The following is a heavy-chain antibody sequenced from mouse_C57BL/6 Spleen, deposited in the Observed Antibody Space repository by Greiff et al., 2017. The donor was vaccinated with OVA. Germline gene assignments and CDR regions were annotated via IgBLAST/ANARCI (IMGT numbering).Heavy chain of an antibody. CDR3: AREAGYDWFAY. CDR1: GYTFTSYW. D-gene: IGHD2-2*01. V-gene: IGHV1-64*01. CDR2: IHPNSGST. Sequence: VQLQQSGAELVKPGASVKLSCKASGYTFTSYWMHWVKQRPGQGLEWIGMIHPNSGSTNYNEKFKSKATLTVDKSSSTAYMQLSSLTSEDSAVYYCAREAGYDWFAYWGQGTLVTVSA. J-gene: IGHJ3*01.